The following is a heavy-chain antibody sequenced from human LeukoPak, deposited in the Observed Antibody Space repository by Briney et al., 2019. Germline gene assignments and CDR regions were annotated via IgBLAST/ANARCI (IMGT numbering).Heavy chain of an antibody. Sequence: PSETLSLTCTVSGGSISSYYWSWIRQPAGKGLEWIGRIYTSGSTNYNPSLKSRVTMSVDTSKNQFSLKLSSVTAADTAVYYCASRRGDSYYYDSSGYSDAFDIWGQGTMVTVSS. CDR1: GGSISSYY. CDR3: ASRRGDSYYYDSSGYSDAFDI. J-gene: IGHJ3*02. CDR2: IYTSGST. D-gene: IGHD3-22*01. V-gene: IGHV4-4*07.